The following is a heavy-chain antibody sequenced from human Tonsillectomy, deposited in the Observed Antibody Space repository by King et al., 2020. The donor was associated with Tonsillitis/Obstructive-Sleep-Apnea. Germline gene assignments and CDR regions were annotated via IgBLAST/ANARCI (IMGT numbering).Heavy chain of an antibody. J-gene: IGHJ2*01. CDR3: ARDSLGWYFDL. CDR1: GFTFSSYE. V-gene: IGHV3-48*03. D-gene: IGHD5-12*01. Sequence: VQLVESGGGLVQPGGSLRLSCAASGFTFSSYEMNWVRQAPGKGLEWVSYISSSGSTIYYADSVKGRFTITRDNAKNSLYLQMNDLEAEDTAVYYCARDSLGWYFDLWGRGTLVSVSS. CDR2: ISSSGSTI.